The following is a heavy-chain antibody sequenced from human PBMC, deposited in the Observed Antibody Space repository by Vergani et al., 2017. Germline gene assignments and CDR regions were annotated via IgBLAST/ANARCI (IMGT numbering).Heavy chain of an antibody. Sequence: DVQLLESGGDLVQPGGSLRLSCAASGFTFIMHAMSWVRQAPGKGLEWVSTLSASDRRTHYADSVKGRFTISRDISKNTLFLHMNSLRPDDTAVYYCAKVGRSEVAGTFGAFDIWGQGTMVTVSS. CDR3: AKVGRSEVAGTFGAFDI. D-gene: IGHD6-19*01. J-gene: IGHJ3*02. V-gene: IGHV3-23*01. CDR1: GFTFIMHA. CDR2: LSASDRRT.